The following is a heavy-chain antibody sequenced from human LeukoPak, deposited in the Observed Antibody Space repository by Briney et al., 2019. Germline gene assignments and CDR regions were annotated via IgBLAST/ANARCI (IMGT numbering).Heavy chain of an antibody. CDR2: INPNSGGA. CDR1: GYTFTGYY. V-gene: IGHV1-2*02. D-gene: IGHD6-13*01. J-gene: IGHJ4*02. CDR3: ARRGIAAGTTLGY. Sequence: ASVKVSCKASGYTFTGYYIHWVRQAPGQGLEWVGWINPNSGGAKYAQKFQDRVTMTRDTSISTAYMELSRLRSDDAAVYYCARRGIAAGTTLGYWGQGTLVTVSS.